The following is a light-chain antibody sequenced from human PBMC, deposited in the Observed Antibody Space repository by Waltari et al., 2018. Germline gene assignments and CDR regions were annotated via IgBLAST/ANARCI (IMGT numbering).Light chain of an antibody. CDR1: ESPLHSNGNTY. V-gene: IGKV2-28*01. CDR2: LGF. Sequence: DVVMTQSPLSLPVPPGEPASISSTSSESPLHSNGNTYLAWYLQKPGQSPQLLIYLGFTRASGVPDRFSGSGSGTDFTLKISRVEAEDVGIYYCMQAIRTPRTFAQGTKVEIK. J-gene: IGKJ1*01. CDR3: MQAIRTPRT.